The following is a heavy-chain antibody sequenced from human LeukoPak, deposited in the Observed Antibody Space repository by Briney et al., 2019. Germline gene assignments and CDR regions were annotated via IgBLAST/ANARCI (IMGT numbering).Heavy chain of an antibody. CDR2: IKQDGSEK. Sequence: GGSLRLSCAASGFTFSRYWMSWVRQAPGKGLEWVANIKQDGSEKYYVDSVKGRFTISRDNAKNSLYLQMNSLRAEDTAIYYCARVSITIFGVIRYYMDVWGTGTTVTVSS. V-gene: IGHV3-7*01. CDR1: GFTFSRYW. D-gene: IGHD3-3*01. CDR3: ARVSITIFGVIRYYMDV. J-gene: IGHJ6*03.